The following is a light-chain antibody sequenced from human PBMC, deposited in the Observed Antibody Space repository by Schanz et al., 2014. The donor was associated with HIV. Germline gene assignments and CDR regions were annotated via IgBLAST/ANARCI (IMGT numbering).Light chain of an antibody. J-gene: IGLJ3*02. V-gene: IGLV1-40*01. CDR3: QSFDGSLGGML. Sequence: QSILAQPLSVSGAPGQRVTISCTGSSSNIGTGYDVHWYQVLPGIAPKLLIFGYSNRPSGVPDRFSGSKSDSSASLTITGLQPEDEADYYCQSFDGSLGGMLFGGGTKVTVL. CDR2: GYS. CDR1: SSNIGTGYD.